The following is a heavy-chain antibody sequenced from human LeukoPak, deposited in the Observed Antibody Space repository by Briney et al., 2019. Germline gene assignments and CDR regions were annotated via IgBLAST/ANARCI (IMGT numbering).Heavy chain of an antibody. CDR3: ARHSVYYYGSGSYWGGYFDY. D-gene: IGHD3-10*01. CDR2: IYYSGST. V-gene: IGHV4-39*01. J-gene: IGHJ4*02. Sequence: SETLSLTCTVSGGSISSSSYYWGWIRQPPGKGLEWIGSIYYSGSTYYNPSLKSRVTISVDTSKNQFSLKLSSVTAADTAVYYCARHSVYYYGSGSYWGGYFDYWGQGTLVTVSS. CDR1: GGSISSSSYY.